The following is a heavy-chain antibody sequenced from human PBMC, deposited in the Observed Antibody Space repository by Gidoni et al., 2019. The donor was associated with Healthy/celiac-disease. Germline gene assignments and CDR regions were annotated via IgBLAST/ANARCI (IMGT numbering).Heavy chain of an antibody. V-gene: IGHV3-23*01. J-gene: IGHJ6*02. CDR3: AKDTDYYYYYGMDV. Sequence: EVQLLESGGGLVQPGGSLRLSCAASGFTFSSYAMSWVRQAPGKRLAWVSAISGSGGSTYYADSVKGRFTISRDNSKNTLYLQMNSLRAEDTAVYYCAKDTDYYYYYGMDVWGQGTTVTVSS. CDR2: ISGSGGST. D-gene: IGHD2-8*02. CDR1: GFTFSSYA.